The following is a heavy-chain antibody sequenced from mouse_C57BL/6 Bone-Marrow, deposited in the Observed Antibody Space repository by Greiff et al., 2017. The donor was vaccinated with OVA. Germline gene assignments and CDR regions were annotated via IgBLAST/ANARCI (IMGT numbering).Heavy chain of an antibody. CDR3: ARGDYYGSTFAY. CDR1: GYTFTDYY. V-gene: IGHV1-26*01. Sequence: VQLKQSGPELVKPGASVKISCKASGYTFTDYYMNWVKQSHGKSLEWIGDINPNNGGTSYNQKFKGKATLTVDKSSSTAYMELRSLTSEDSAVYYCARGDYYGSTFAYWGQGTLVTVSA. CDR2: INPNNGGT. D-gene: IGHD1-1*01. J-gene: IGHJ3*01.